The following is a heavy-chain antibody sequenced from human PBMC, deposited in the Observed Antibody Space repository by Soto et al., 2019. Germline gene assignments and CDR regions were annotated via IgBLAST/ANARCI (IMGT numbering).Heavy chain of an antibody. D-gene: IGHD3-3*01. J-gene: IGHJ5*02. CDR1: GYTFTGYY. CDR2: INPNSGGT. CDR3: ARDHVTIFGVVTSNWFDP. V-gene: IGHV1-2*02. Sequence: GASVKVSCKASGYTFTGYYMHWVRQAPGQGLEWMGWINPNSGGTNYAQKFQGRVTMTRDTSISPAYMELSRLRSDDTAVYYCARDHVTIFGVVTSNWFDPWGQGTLVTVSS.